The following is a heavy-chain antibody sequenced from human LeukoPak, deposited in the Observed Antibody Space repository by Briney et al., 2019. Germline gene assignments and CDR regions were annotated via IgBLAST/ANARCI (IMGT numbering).Heavy chain of an antibody. V-gene: IGHV3-30*18. J-gene: IGHJ4*02. D-gene: IGHD6-19*01. CDR2: ISYDGSNK. CDR3: AKALTRWLAPSPLNY. Sequence: GGSLRLSCAASGFTFSSYGMHWVRQAPGKGLEWVAVISYDGSNKYYADSVKGRFTISRDNSKNTLYLQMNSLRAEDTAVYYCAKALTRWLAPSPLNYWGQGTLVTVSS. CDR1: GFTFSSYG.